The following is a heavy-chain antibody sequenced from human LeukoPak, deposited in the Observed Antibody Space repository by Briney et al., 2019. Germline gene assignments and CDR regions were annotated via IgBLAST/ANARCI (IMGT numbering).Heavy chain of an antibody. Sequence: ASVKVSCKASGYTFTSYDINWVRQATGQGLEWMGWMNSNSGNTGYARKFQGRVTITRNTSISTAYMELRSMESEDTAVYYCARDCSRTSCYTRFDYWGQGTLVTVSS. CDR2: MNSNSGNT. D-gene: IGHD2-2*02. V-gene: IGHV1-8*01. CDR1: GYTFTSYD. J-gene: IGHJ4*02. CDR3: ARDCSRTSCYTRFDY.